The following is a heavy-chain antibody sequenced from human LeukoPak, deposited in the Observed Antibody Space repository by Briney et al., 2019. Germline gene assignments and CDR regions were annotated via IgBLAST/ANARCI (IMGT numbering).Heavy chain of an antibody. CDR1: GYSLTSYW. J-gene: IGHJ4*02. Sequence: GESLKISCKGSGYSLTSYWIGWVRQLPGKGLEWMGIIYPGDSDTRYSPSFQGQVTISADKSISTAYLQWSSLKASDTAMYYCARLGIQLWSEVSYWGQGTLVTVSS. CDR2: IYPGDSDT. D-gene: IGHD5-18*01. CDR3: ARLGIQLWSEVSY. V-gene: IGHV5-51*01.